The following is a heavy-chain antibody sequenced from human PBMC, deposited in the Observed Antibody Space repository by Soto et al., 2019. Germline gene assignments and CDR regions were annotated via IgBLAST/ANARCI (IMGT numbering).Heavy chain of an antibody. V-gene: IGHV3-64*01. Sequence: GGSLRLSCTASGVTLRGYGMDWVRQAPGKGLEYVSGISSNGVGTYYANSVQGRFTISRDNSKNTVYLQMGSLRPEDMAVYYCARRARPDFYYMDVWGKGTTVTVSS. D-gene: IGHD6-6*01. CDR1: GVTLRGYG. J-gene: IGHJ6*03. CDR3: ARRARPDFYYMDV. CDR2: ISSNGVGT.